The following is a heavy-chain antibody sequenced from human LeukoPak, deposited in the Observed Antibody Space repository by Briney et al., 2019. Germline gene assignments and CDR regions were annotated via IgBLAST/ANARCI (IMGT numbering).Heavy chain of an antibody. Sequence: PSETLSLTCAVSGGSISNSNWWSWVRQSPGKGLEWIGEIHHGGSTTYNPSLKSRVTISLDESKNQFSLKLNSVTAADTAMYYCATSYDRGCYKGDYGARGTQDPVS. V-gene: IGHV4-4*02. D-gene: IGHD3-22*01. CDR3: ATSYDRGCYKGDY. CDR1: GGSISNSNW. J-gene: IGHJ4*02. CDR2: IHHGGST.